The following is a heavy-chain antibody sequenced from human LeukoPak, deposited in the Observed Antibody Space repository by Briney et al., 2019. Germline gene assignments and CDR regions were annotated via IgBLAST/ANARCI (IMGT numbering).Heavy chain of an antibody. V-gene: IGHV3-21*01. J-gene: IGHJ4*02. CDR3: ARDRGTFGSYPHDY. D-gene: IGHD1-26*01. CDR1: GFTFNIYS. CDR2: ISSSSSYI. Sequence: GGSLRLPCAASGFTFNIYSMNWVRQAPGKGLEWVSSISSSSSYIYYADSVKGRFTISRDNAKNSLYLQMNSLRAEDTAVYYCARDRGTFGSYPHDYWGQGTLVTVSS.